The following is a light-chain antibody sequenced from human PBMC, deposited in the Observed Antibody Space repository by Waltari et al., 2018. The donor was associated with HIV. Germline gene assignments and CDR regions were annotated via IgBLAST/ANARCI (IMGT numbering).Light chain of an antibody. CDR1: GSNIGTNT. J-gene: IGLJ2*01. V-gene: IGLV1-44*01. CDR2: GDG. Sequence: HSVLTQPASVSATPGQRVTISCSGSGSNIGTNTVSWYQIFPGTAPKLFIFGDGKRPAGVPDRFSGSKSGTSASLTISGLQSEDEATYFCAAWDDSLNGQVVFGGGTLLTVL. CDR3: AAWDDSLNGQVV.